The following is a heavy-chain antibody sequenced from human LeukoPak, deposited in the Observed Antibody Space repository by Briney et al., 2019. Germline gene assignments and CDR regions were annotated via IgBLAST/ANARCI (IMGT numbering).Heavy chain of an antibody. CDR2: ISYDGSNK. Sequence: GRSLRLSCAASGFTFSSYAMHWVRQAPGKGLEGVAVISYDGSNKYYADSVKGRFTISRDNSKNTLYLQMNSLRAEDTAVYYCARGDGSGWSGDYWGQGTLVTVSS. CDR3: ARGDGSGWSGDY. J-gene: IGHJ4*02. D-gene: IGHD6-19*01. V-gene: IGHV3-30-3*01. CDR1: GFTFSSYA.